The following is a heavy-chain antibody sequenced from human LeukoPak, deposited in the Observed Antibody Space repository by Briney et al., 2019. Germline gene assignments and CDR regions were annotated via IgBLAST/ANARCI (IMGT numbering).Heavy chain of an antibody. J-gene: IGHJ6*02. D-gene: IGHD2-15*01. CDR1: GGSFSGYY. V-gene: IGHV4-34*01. CDR3: ARGVPDCSGGSCYSRDYYYYYGMDV. Sequence: SETLSPTCAVYGGSFSGYYWSWIRQPPGKGLEWIGEINHSGSTNYNPSLKSRVTISVDTSKNQFSLKLSSVTAADTAVYYCARGVPDCSGGSCYSRDYYYYYGMDVWGQGTTVTVSS. CDR2: INHSGST.